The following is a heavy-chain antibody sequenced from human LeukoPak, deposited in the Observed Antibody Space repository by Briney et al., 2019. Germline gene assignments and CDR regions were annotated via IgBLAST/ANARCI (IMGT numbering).Heavy chain of an antibody. J-gene: IGHJ4*02. V-gene: IGHV1-69*05. CDR1: GGTFSSYA. CDR2: IIPIFGTA. Sequence: SVKVSCKASGGTFSSYAISWVRQAPGQGLEWMGGIIPIFGTANYAQKFQGRVTITTDESTSTAYVELSSLRSEDTAVYYCARSYYSGYELYYFDYWGQGTLVTVSS. CDR3: ARSYYSGYELYYFDY. D-gene: IGHD5-12*01.